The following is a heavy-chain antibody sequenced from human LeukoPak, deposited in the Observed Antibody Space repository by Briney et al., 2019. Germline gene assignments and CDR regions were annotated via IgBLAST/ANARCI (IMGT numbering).Heavy chain of an antibody. D-gene: IGHD3-9*01. CDR2: IYYSGNT. V-gene: IGHV4-39*01. Sequence: SETLSLTCTVSGGSISSTTYYWGWIRQPPGKGLEWIGSIYYSGNTYYNPSLKSRVTISVDTSKNQFSLKLSSVTAADTAVYYCASQPYYDILTGYSHFDYWGQGTLVTVSS. J-gene: IGHJ4*02. CDR1: GGSISSTTYY. CDR3: ASQPYYDILTGYSHFDY.